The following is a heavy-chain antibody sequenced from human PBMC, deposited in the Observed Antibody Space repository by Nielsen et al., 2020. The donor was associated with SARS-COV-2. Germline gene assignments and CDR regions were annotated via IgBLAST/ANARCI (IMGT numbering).Heavy chain of an antibody. Sequence: SETLSLTCTVSGGSISSGGYYWSWIRQHPGKGLEWIGYIYYSGSTYYNPSLKSRVTISVDTSKNQFSLKLSSVTAADTAVYYCARGGKSDRSYYYYYYMDVWGKGTTVTVSS. CDR3: ARGGKSDRSYYYYYYMDV. V-gene: IGHV4-31*03. CDR2: IYYSGST. J-gene: IGHJ6*03. D-gene: IGHD1-26*01. CDR1: GGSISSGGYY.